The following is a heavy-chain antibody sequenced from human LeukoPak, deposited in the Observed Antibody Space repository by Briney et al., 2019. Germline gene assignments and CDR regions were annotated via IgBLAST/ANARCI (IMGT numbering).Heavy chain of an antibody. CDR2: VYTSGST. V-gene: IGHV4-4*09. CDR1: GGSVSDFF. J-gene: IGHJ4*02. Sequence: SETLFLTCTVSGGSVSDFFCSWIRQPPGKGLGWIGYVYTSGSTNYNPSLRSRVTISVDTSKNQFSLKLTSVTAADTAVYYCARRRTGSNPFDSWGQGTLVTVSS. D-gene: IGHD2-15*01. CDR3: ARRRTGSNPFDS.